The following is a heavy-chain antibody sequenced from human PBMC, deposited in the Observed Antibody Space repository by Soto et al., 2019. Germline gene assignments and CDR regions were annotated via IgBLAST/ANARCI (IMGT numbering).Heavy chain of an antibody. V-gene: IGHV4-59*08. J-gene: IGHJ4*02. CDR1: GGSISSYY. Sequence: QVQLQESGPGLVRPSETLSLTCTVSGGSISSYYWSWIRQPPGKGLEWIVYIYYSGSANYNPSLKSRVTISVDTSKNQFSLKLSSATAADTAVYYCARNYGGNVDYWGQGTLVTVSS. CDR2: IYYSGSA. D-gene: IGHD4-17*01. CDR3: ARNYGGNVDY.